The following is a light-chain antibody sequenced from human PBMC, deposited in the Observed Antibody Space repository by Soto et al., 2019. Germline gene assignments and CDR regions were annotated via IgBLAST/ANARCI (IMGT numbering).Light chain of an antibody. CDR3: PVYNCWLRT. Sequence: THCAATPSLTPSERATLSCGASDNVETKLAWFQQTPGQAPRLLIYGASTRATGIPARLSGSGSGTEFTLSISSLQSEDSAVYYCPVYNCWLRTFGHGAKVDIK. CDR1: DNVETK. J-gene: IGKJ1*01. CDR2: GAS. V-gene: IGKV3D-15*01.